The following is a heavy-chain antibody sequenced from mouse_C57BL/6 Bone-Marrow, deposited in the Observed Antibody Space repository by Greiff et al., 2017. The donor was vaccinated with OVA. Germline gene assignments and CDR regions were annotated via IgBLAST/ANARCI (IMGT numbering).Heavy chain of an antibody. V-gene: IGHV1-81*01. Sequence: QVQLQQSGAELARPGASVKLSCKASGYTFTSYGISWVKQRTGQGLEWIGEIYPRSGNTYYNEKFKGKATLTADKSSSTAYMELRSLTSEDSAVYFCARYDYGSKYFDVWGTGTTVTVSS. CDR3: ARYDYGSKYFDV. CDR1: GYTFTSYG. J-gene: IGHJ1*03. CDR2: IYPRSGNT. D-gene: IGHD1-1*01.